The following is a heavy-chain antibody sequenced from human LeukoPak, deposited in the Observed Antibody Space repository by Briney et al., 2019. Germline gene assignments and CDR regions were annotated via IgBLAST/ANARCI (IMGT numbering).Heavy chain of an antibody. CDR3: ATTTIGSSSSYYFDY. Sequence: SETLSLTCTISDGSISTYYWSWIRQPPGKGLEWIGYVYYSGSADYNPSLRSRVTLSVDTSKNQFPLTLTSVTAADTAMYYCATTTIGSSSSYYFDYWGRGTLVTVSS. CDR1: DGSISTYY. J-gene: IGHJ4*02. V-gene: IGHV4-59*03. CDR2: VYYSGSA. D-gene: IGHD6-6*01.